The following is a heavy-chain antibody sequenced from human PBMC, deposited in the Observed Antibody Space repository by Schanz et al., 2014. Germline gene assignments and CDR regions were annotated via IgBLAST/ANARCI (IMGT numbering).Heavy chain of an antibody. J-gene: IGHJ4*02. D-gene: IGHD3-9*01. CDR3: ARDAADFYDILTEEDY. CDR2: ISYDGSNK. V-gene: IGHV3-30*14. CDR1: GFTLSSYA. Sequence: QVQLVESGGGVVQPGRSLRLSCAAYGFTLSSYAMHWVRQAPGKGLEWVAVISYDGSNKYYADSVKGRFTVSRDSGQNSLYLQMNSLRAEDTAVYYCARDAADFYDILTEEDYWGQGTLVTVSS.